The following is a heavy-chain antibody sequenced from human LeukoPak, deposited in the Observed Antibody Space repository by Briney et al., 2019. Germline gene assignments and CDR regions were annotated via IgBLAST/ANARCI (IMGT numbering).Heavy chain of an antibody. Sequence: GGSLRLSCAASGFSFSSYAMNWVRQAPGKGLEWVSSITSSSDIYYADSVKGRFTISRDNAKNSLYLEMNSLGAGDTAVYYCARQFGGSYGYWGQGTLVTVSS. V-gene: IGHV3-21*01. CDR3: ARQFGGSYGY. D-gene: IGHD1-26*01. CDR2: ITSSSDI. J-gene: IGHJ4*02. CDR1: GFSFSSYA.